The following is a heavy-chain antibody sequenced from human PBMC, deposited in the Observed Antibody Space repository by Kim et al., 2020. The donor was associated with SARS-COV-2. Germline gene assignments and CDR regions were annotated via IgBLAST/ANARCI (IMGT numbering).Heavy chain of an antibody. CDR1: GFSFSNSG. CDR3: AKDRGKYCSDY. Sequence: GGSLRLSCAASGFSFSNSGMHWVRQSPGKGLEWLAFIVHDASKIYYTDSVKGRFTISRDNSKNTVYLQMNSLRAEDTAVYYCAKDRGKYCSDYWGQGTLVTASS. V-gene: IGHV3-30*02. J-gene: IGHJ4*02. CDR2: IVHDASKI. D-gene: IGHD3-10*01.